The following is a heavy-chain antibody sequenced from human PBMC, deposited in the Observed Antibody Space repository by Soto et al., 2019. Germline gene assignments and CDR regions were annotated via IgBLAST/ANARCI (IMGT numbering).Heavy chain of an antibody. CDR1: GFTFRIYA. J-gene: IGHJ6*02. CDR3: ERAHREDIPVVTGARPGEYGVDI. CDR2: ISYDGSNN. Sequence: QVQLVESGGGVVQPGRSLRLSCASSGFTFRIYAMHWVRRSPGKGLECVAVISYDGSNNFYRYSVKGRFTISRDNSQNTLYLQINTLRYEDTAVYYRERAHREDIPVVTGARPGEYGVDIGGRWTTGTVSS. V-gene: IGHV3-30*04. D-gene: IGHD2-15*01.